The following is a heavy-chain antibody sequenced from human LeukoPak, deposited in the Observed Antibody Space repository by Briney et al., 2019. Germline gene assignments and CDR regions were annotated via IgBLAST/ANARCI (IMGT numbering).Heavy chain of an antibody. V-gene: IGHV3-9*01. D-gene: IGHD3-10*01. CDR3: AKDLAPWSYGSGVDY. CDR2: ISWNSGSI. Sequence: GGSLRLSCAASGFTFDDYAMHWVRQAPGKGLEWVSGISWNSGSIGYADSVKGRFTISRDNAKNSLYLQMNSLRAEDTALYYCAKDLAPWSYGSGVDYWGQGTLVTVSS. J-gene: IGHJ4*02. CDR1: GFTFDDYA.